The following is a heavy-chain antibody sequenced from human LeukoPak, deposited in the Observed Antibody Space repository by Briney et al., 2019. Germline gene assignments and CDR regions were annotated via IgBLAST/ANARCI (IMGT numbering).Heavy chain of an antibody. J-gene: IGHJ3*02. CDR2: ISWNSGSI. CDR3: AKLSSDCSSTSCYSYDAFDI. CDR1: GFTFDDYA. V-gene: IGHV3-9*03. Sequence: PGGSLRLSCAASGFTFDDYAMHWVRQAPGKGLEWVSGISWNSGSIGYADSVKGRFTISRDNAKNSLYLQMNSLRAEDMALYYCAKLSSDCSSTSCYSYDAFDIWAKGQWSPSLQ. D-gene: IGHD2-2*01.